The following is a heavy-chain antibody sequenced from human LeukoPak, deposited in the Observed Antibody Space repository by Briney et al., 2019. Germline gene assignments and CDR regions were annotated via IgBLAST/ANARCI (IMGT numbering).Heavy chain of an antibody. D-gene: IGHD3-3*01. CDR1: GGSFSGYY. V-gene: IGHV4-34*01. Sequence: SETLSHTCAVYGGSFSGYYWSWIRQPPGKGLEWIGEINHSGSTNYNPSLKSRVTISVDTSKNQFSLKLSSVTAADTAVYYCARDFRGGYDFWSGYYTPYYFDYWGQGTLVTVSP. CDR2: INHSGST. CDR3: ARDFRGGYDFWSGYYTPYYFDY. J-gene: IGHJ4*02.